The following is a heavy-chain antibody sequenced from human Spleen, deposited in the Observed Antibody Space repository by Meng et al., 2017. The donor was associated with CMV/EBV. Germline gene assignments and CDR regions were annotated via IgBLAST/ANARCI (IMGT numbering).Heavy chain of an antibody. Sequence: GGSLRLSCAASGFTFSSYSMNWVRQAPGKGLEWVSSISSSSSYIYYADSVKGRFTVSRDNSKNTLYLQMNTLRAEDTAVYYCAKDRGRIRAAFDAFDIWGQGTMVTVSS. CDR2: ISSSSSYI. CDR1: GFTFSSYS. D-gene: IGHD2-15*01. V-gene: IGHV3-21*01. J-gene: IGHJ3*02. CDR3: AKDRGRIRAAFDAFDI.